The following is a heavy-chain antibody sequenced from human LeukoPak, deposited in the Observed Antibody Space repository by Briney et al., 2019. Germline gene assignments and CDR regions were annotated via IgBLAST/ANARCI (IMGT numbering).Heavy chain of an antibody. CDR3: ARDPIVGATRGYFDY. CDR1: GYTFTSYY. D-gene: IGHD1-26*01. V-gene: IGHV1-46*01. J-gene: IGHJ4*02. Sequence: ASVKVSCKASGYTFTSYYMHWVRQAPGQGLEWMGIINPSGGSTSYAQKFQGRVTMTRDTSASTAYMELSSLRSEDTAVYYCARDPIVGATRGYFDYWGQGTLVTVSS. CDR2: INPSGGST.